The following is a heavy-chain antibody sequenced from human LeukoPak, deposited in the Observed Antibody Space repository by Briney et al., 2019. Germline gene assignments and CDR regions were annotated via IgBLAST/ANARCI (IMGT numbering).Heavy chain of an antibody. CDR1: GFTFSSYA. Sequence: PGGSLRLSCAASGFTFSSYAMHWVRQAPGKGLEWVAVISYDGSNKYYADSVKGRFTISRDNSKNTLYLQMNSLRAEDTAVYYCAKGQFLSSGWYYFDYWGQGTLVTVSS. CDR3: AKGQFLSSGWYYFDY. CDR2: ISYDGSNK. V-gene: IGHV3-30-3*01. D-gene: IGHD6-19*01. J-gene: IGHJ4*02.